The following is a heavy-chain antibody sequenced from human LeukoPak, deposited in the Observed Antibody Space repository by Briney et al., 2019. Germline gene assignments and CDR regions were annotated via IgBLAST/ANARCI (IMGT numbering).Heavy chain of an antibody. J-gene: IGHJ5*02. V-gene: IGHV4-59*12. CDR2: IYYSGST. D-gene: IGHD2-2*01. CDR3: ARTLGYCSSTSCYNWFDP. CDR1: GGSISSYY. Sequence: SETLSLTCTVSGGSISSYYWSWIRQPPGKGLEWIGYIYYSGSTNYNPSLKSRVTISVDTSKNQFSLKLSSVTAADTAVYYCARTLGYCSSTSCYNWFDPWGQGTLVTVSS.